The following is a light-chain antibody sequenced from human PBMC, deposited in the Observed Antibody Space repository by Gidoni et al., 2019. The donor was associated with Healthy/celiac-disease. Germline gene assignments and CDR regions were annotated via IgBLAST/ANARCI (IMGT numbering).Light chain of an antibody. CDR3: QQYDNLPLT. CDR1: QDISTY. Sequence: DIQMTQSPSSLSASVGDRVTITCQASQDISTYLNWYQQKPGKAPKLLIYDASNLETGVPSRFSGSGSGTDFTFTISSLQPEDIATYYCQQYDNLPLTFGPGTKVEIK. J-gene: IGKJ3*01. CDR2: DAS. V-gene: IGKV1-33*01.